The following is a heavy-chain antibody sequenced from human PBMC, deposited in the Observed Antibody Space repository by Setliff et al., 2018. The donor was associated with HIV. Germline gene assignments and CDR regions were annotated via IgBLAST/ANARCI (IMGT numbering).Heavy chain of an antibody. V-gene: IGHV4-61*09. D-gene: IGHD3-3*01. J-gene: IGHJ3*02. Sequence: PSETLSLTCTVSGGSISSGSYHWSWIRQPAGKGLEWIGHIYTSGSTKYNPSIKSRVTISVDTSKTQFSLRLSSVTAADTAVYYCARGGRGGGEPYYDFWSGYHDTFDIWGQGTMVTVSS. CDR2: IYTSGST. CDR1: GGSISSGSYH. CDR3: ARGGRGGGEPYYDFWSGYHDTFDI.